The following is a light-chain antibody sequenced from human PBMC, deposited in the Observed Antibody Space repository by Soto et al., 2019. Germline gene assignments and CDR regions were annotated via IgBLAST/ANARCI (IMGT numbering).Light chain of an antibody. Sequence: QSVLTQPASVSGYPGQSITVSCCGTSGDVGDYYYVSWYQQHPGKAPKILIYGVTDRPSGVSHRFSGSRSDSTASLTISGLQAEDEADYCCSSYTSSSTLIFGRGTKLTVL. V-gene: IGLV2-14*01. CDR2: GVT. CDR1: SGDVGDYYY. CDR3: SSYTSSSTLI. J-gene: IGLJ2*01.